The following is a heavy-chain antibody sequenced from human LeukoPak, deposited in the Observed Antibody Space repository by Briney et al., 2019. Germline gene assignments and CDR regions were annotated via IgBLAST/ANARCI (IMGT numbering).Heavy chain of an antibody. CDR2: IYTSGST. CDR1: GGSISSYY. Sequence: PSETLSLTCTVSGGSISSYYWSWIRQPAGKGLEWIGRIYTSGSTNYNPSLESRVTMSVDTSKNQFSLKLSSVTAADTAVYYCARDLFYYDSSVFSDYWGQGTLVTVSS. CDR3: ARDLFYYDSSVFSDY. V-gene: IGHV4-4*07. D-gene: IGHD3-22*01. J-gene: IGHJ4*02.